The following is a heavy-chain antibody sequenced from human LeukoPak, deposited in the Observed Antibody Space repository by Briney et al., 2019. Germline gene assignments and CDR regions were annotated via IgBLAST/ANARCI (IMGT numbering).Heavy chain of an antibody. D-gene: IGHD2/OR15-2a*01. Sequence: GGSLRLSCAASGFTFRDFSMHRVRQDPGKGLEWVSLISGDGSVTHYADSVKGRFTISRDNSKNSLYLQMSSLRIEDTAFYHCAKGNNSLSYNFDYWGQGALVTVSS. J-gene: IGHJ4*02. V-gene: IGHV3-43*02. CDR1: GFTFRDFS. CDR2: ISGDGSVT. CDR3: AKGNNSLSYNFDY.